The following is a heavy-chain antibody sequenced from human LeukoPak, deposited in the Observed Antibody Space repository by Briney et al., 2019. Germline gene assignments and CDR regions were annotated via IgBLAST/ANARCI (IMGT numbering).Heavy chain of an antibody. CDR1: GFTFSSYS. D-gene: IGHD3-9*01. CDR3: AKGHDYDLLTGPSWIFDY. J-gene: IGHJ4*02. V-gene: IGHV3-21*04. Sequence: NPGGSLRLSCAASGFTFSSYSMNWVRQAPGKGLEWVSSISSSSSYIYYADSVKGRFTISRDNAKNSLYLQMNSLRAEDTALYYCAKGHDYDLLTGPSWIFDYWGQGTLVTVSS. CDR2: ISSSSSYI.